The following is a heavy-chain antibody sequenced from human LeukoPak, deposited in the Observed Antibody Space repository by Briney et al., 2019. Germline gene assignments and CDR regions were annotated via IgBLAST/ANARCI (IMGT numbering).Heavy chain of an antibody. CDR1: GYSISSGYY. CDR3: ARDRPFDY. CDR2: IYHTGST. V-gene: IGHV4-38-2*02. J-gene: IGHJ4*02. Sequence: SETLSLTCTVSGYSISSGYYWGWIRQPPGKGLEWIGSIYHTGSTYYNPSLKSRVTLSVDRSKNQFSLKLSSVTAADTAVCYCARDRPFDYWGQGTLVTVSS.